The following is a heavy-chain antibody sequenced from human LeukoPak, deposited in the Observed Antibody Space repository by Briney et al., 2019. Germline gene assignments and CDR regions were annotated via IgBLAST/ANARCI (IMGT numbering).Heavy chain of an antibody. J-gene: IGHJ5*02. Sequence: PSETLSLTCTVSGGPISSSSYYWGWIRQPPGKGLEWIGSIYYSGSTYYNPSLKSRVTISVDTSKNQFSLKLSSVTAADTAVYYCARGRLQSHWFDPWGLGTLVTVSS. CDR3: ARGRLQSHWFDP. V-gene: IGHV4-39*07. CDR2: IYYSGST. CDR1: GGPISSSSYY. D-gene: IGHD2-21*01.